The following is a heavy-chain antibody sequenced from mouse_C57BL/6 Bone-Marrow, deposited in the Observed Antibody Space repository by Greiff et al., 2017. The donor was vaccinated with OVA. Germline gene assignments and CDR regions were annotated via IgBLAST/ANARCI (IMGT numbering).Heavy chain of an antibody. D-gene: IGHD1-1*01. Sequence: QVQLQQPGAELVMPGASVKLSCKASGYTFTSYWMHWVKQRPGQGLEWIGELDPSDSYTNYNQKFKGKSTLTVDKSSSTAYMQLSSLTSEDSAVYYCARETTVVPDYWGQGTTLTVSS. CDR2: LDPSDSYT. CDR1: GYTFTSYW. V-gene: IGHV1-69*01. CDR3: ARETTVVPDY. J-gene: IGHJ2*01.